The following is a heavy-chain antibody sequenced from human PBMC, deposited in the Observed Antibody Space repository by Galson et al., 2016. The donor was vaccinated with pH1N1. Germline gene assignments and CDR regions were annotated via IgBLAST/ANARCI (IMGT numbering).Heavy chain of an antibody. CDR3: ARGRRDSAYNWNLPLDY. V-gene: IGHV5-51*03. CDR1: GYRFSTYW. CDR2: IYPNTSDT. J-gene: IGHJ4*02. Sequence: QSGAEVKKPGESLKISCSGAGYRFSTYWIGWVRQMPGQGLEWMAIIYPNTSDTKYNPSFKGQVTISADRSIRTAYLQWSSLKASDTAIYYCARGRRDSAYNWNLPLDYGGQGTLVTVSS. D-gene: IGHD1-20*01.